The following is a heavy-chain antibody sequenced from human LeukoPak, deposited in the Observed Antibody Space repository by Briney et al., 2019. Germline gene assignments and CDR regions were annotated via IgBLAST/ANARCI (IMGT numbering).Heavy chain of an antibody. V-gene: IGHV3-11*06. J-gene: IGHJ4*02. D-gene: IGHD6-19*01. CDR1: GFAFSDYY. CDR2: ISSGSTYT. Sequence: GGSLRLSCAASGFAFSDYYMTWIRQAPGKGLEWVSYISSGSTYTNYRDAVKGRFIISRDNAKNSLYLQMNSLRAEDTAVYYCARVSSSSTNYFDSWGQGTLVTVSS. CDR3: ARVSSSSTNYFDS.